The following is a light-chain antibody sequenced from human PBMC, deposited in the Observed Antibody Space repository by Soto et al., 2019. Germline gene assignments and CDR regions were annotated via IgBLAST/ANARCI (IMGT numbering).Light chain of an antibody. J-gene: IGLJ3*02. Sequence: QSALTQPRSVSGSPGQSVTISCTGTSSDVGAYNYVSWYQHHPGKAPKVMIYDVSERPSGVPDRFSGSKSDNKASLTISGLQAEDEAYYYCCSYAGSYSGVFGGGTKLTVL. CDR3: CSYAGSYSGV. CDR1: SSDVGAYNY. V-gene: IGLV2-11*01. CDR2: DVS.